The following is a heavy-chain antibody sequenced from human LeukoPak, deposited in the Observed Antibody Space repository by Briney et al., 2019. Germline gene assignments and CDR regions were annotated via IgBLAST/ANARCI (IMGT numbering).Heavy chain of an antibody. J-gene: IGHJ6*03. D-gene: IGHD3-16*01. CDR2: MYHSGST. CDR3: ARHISMAVWESLYYYYYYMDV. CDR1: GYSISSAYY. Sequence: SETLSLTCSVSGYSISSAYYWGWIRQPPGKGLEWIGTMYHSGSTYYNPSLKSRVTISVDTSKNQFSLKLSSVTAADTAVYYCARHISMAVWESLYYYYYYMDVWGKGTTVTISS. V-gene: IGHV4-38-2*02.